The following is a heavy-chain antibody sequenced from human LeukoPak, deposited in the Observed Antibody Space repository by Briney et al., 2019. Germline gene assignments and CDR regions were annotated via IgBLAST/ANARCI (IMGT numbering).Heavy chain of an antibody. CDR3: ARVWTGYSLKDY. CDR1: GYTFTGYY. Sequence: ASVKVSFKASGYTFTGYYMHWVRQAPGQGLEWMGWINPNSGGTNYAQKFQGRVTMTRDTSISTAYMELSRLRSDDTAVYYCARVWTGYSLKDYWGQGTLVTVSS. J-gene: IGHJ4*02. D-gene: IGHD3/OR15-3a*01. V-gene: IGHV1-2*02. CDR2: INPNSGGT.